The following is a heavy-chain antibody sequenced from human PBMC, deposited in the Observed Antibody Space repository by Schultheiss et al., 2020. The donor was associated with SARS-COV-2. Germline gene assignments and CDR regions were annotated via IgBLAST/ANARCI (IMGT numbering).Heavy chain of an antibody. V-gene: IGHV4-59*08. J-gene: IGHJ4*02. CDR3: ASTLPDY. Sequence: SETLSLTCTVSGVSISNFYWTWIRQPPGEGLEWIGYIYYSGSTYYNPSLKSRVTISVDTSKNQFSLKLSSVTAADTAVYYCASTLPDYWGQGTLVTVSS. CDR2: IYYSGST. CDR1: GVSISNFY.